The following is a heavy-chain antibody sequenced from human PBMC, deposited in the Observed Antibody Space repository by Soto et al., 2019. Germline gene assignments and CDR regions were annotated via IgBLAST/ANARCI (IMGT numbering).Heavy chain of an antibody. Sequence: GGSLRLSCASSGFTFASYNMLWVRQAPGGGLEWVASISTNSDYIYHADSVKGRFTVSRDNAKKSLFLEMTTLRDEDTAVYYCARGGSAERRTDGDYYYYYPMDVWGQGTTVTVSS. CDR1: GFTFASYN. D-gene: IGHD3-16*01. V-gene: IGHV3-21*01. CDR2: ISTNSDYI. J-gene: IGHJ6*02. CDR3: ARGGSAERRTDGDYYYYYPMDV.